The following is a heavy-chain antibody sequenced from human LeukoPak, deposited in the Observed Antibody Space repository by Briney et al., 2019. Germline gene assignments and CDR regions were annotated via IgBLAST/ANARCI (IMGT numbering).Heavy chain of an antibody. D-gene: IGHD3-3*01. J-gene: IGHJ4*02. V-gene: IGHV4-34*01. Sequence: MPSETLSLTCAVYGGSFSGYYWSWIRQPPGKGLEWIGEINHSGSTNYNPSLKSRVTISVDTSKNQFSLKLSSVTAADTAVYYCARALNDFWSGYRGFDYWGQGTLVTVSS. CDR3: ARALNDFWSGYRGFDY. CDR1: GGSFSGYY. CDR2: INHSGST.